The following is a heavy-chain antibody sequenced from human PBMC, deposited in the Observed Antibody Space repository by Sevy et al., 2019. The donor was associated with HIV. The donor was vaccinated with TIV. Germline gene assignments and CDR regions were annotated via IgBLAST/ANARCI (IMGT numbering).Heavy chain of an antibody. D-gene: IGHD2-15*01. V-gene: IGHV4-34*01. J-gene: IGHJ4*02. Sequence: SETLSLTCAVYGGSFSGYYWSWIRQPPGKGLEWIAEISHSGSTNYNPSLKSRVTISVATSKNQFSLKLSSVTAADTAVYYCAIRSGGHYFDYWGQGTLVTVSS. CDR2: ISHSGST. CDR1: GGSFSGYY. CDR3: AIRSGGHYFDY.